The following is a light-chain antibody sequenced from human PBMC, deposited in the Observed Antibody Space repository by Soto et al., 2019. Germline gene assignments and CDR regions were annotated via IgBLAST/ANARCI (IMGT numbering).Light chain of an antibody. CDR2: DAS. CDR1: QSVSSY. CDR3: QQRSNWPPIT. V-gene: IGKV3-11*01. J-gene: IGKJ5*01. Sequence: EIVLTQSPATLSLSPWERATLSCMASQSVSSYLAWYQQKPGQAPRLLIYDASNRATGIPARFSGSGSGTDFTLTISSLEPEDFAVYYRQQRSNWPPITFGQGTRMEIK.